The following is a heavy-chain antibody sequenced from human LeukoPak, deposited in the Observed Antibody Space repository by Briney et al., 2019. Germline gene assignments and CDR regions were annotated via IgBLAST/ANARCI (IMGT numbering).Heavy chain of an antibody. CDR3: ATGRDGYAFDI. J-gene: IGHJ3*02. CDR1: GGTFSSYA. CDR2: IIPMFGTA. Sequence: GASVKVSCKASGGTFSSYAISWVRQAPGQGLEWMGGIIPMFGTANYAQKFQGRVAITADKSTSTTYMELSSLRSEDTAVYYCATGRDGYAFDIGGQGTMVTVSS. V-gene: IGHV1-69*06. D-gene: IGHD2-21*02.